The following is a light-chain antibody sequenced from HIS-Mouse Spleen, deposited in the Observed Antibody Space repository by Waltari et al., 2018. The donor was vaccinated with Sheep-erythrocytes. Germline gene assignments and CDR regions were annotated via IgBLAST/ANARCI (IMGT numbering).Light chain of an antibody. Sequence: SSELTQDPAVSVALGQTVRITCKGARLRRYYASLYQQKPGQAPVLVIYGKNNRPSGIPDRFSGSSSGNTASLTITGAQAEDEADYYCNSRDSSGNHLVFGGGTKLTVL. CDR3: NSRDSSGNHLV. CDR2: GKN. J-gene: IGLJ2*01. V-gene: IGLV3-19*01. CDR1: RLRRYY.